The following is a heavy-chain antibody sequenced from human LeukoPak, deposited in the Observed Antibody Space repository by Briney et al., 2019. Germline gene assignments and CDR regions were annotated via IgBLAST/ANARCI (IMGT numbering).Heavy chain of an antibody. CDR1: GGTFSSYA. Sequence: ASVKVSCKASGGTFSSYAISWVRQAPGQGLEWMGRIIPIFGTANYAQKFQGRVTITTDESTSTAYMELSSLRSEGTAVYYCARERWAITMVRGVYYMDVWGKGTTVTVSS. D-gene: IGHD3-10*01. CDR3: ARERWAITMVRGVYYMDV. J-gene: IGHJ6*03. V-gene: IGHV1-69*05. CDR2: IIPIFGTA.